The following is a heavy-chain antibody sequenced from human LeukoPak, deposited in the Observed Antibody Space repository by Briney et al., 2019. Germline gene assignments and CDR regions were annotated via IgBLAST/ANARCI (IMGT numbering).Heavy chain of an antibody. D-gene: IGHD6-13*01. CDR1: GYTFTSYD. J-gene: IGHJ4*02. CDR2: MNPNSGNT. CDR3: ARVLLRRIAAAGTPGFGY. Sequence: GASVKVSCKASGYTFTSYDINWVRQATGQGLEWMGWMNPNSGNTGYAQKFQGRVTMTRNTSISTAYMELSSLRSEDTAVYYCARVLLRRIAAAGTPGFGYWGQGTLVTVSS. V-gene: IGHV1-8*01.